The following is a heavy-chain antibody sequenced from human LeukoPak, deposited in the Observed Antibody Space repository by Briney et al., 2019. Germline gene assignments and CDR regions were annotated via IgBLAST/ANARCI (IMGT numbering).Heavy chain of an antibody. J-gene: IGHJ6*03. CDR2: IIPIFGTA. D-gene: IGHD6-13*01. CDR3: ASSKWSAGGDYYHYMDV. Sequence: SVKVSCKASGGTFSSYVISWVRQAPGQGLEWMGGIIPIFGTANYAQKFQGRVTITADESTSTAYMELSSLRSEDTAVYYCASSKWSAGGDYYHYMDVWGKGTTVTVSS. CDR1: GGTFSSYV. V-gene: IGHV1-69*13.